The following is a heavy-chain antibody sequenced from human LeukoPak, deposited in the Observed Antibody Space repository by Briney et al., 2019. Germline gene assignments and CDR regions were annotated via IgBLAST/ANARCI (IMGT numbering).Heavy chain of an antibody. D-gene: IGHD3-16*01. V-gene: IGHV3-7*01. J-gene: IGHJ4*02. Sequence: PGGSLRLSCAASGLTFSTYWMSWVRQAPGKGLEWVANIRGDGGKKNYVDSVRGRFTISRDNAKNSLYLQMNSLRAEDTAVYYCARDWGEEGRPTDYWGQGTLVTVSS. CDR1: GLTFSTYW. CDR2: IRGDGGKK. CDR3: ARDWGEEGRPTDY.